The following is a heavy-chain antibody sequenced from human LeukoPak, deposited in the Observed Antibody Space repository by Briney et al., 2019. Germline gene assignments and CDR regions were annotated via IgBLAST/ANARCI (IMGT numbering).Heavy chain of an antibody. J-gene: IGHJ4*02. CDR3: ACAFVWFGEPRRIDY. CDR2: IIPIIGTA. CDR1: GDTFSSYA. Sequence: SVKVSCKASGDTFSSYAISWVRQAPGQGLEWMGWIIPIIGTANYAQKFQGRVTMTTDGSTSTAYMELRRLRSDDTAVYYGACAFVWFGEPRRIDYWSQGTLVTASS. D-gene: IGHD3-10*01. V-gene: IGHV1-69*05.